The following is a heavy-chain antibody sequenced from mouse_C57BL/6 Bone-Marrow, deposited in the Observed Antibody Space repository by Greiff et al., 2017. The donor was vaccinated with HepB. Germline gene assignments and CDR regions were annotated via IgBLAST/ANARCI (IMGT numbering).Heavy chain of an antibody. D-gene: IGHD2-4*01. J-gene: IGHJ4*01. CDR1: GFNITDYY. CDR3: TTPPIYDDYTYAMDY. CDR2: IDPEDGDT. Sequence: VQLKHSGAELVRPGASVKLSCTASGFNITDYYMHWVKQRPEQGLEWIGRIDPEDGDTEYAPKFQGKATMTADTSSNTAYLQLSSLTSEDTAVYYCTTPPIYDDYTYAMDYWGQGTSVTVSS. V-gene: IGHV14-1*01.